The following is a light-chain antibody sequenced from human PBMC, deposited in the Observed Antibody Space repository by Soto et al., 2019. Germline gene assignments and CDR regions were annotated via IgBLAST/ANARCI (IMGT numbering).Light chain of an antibody. V-gene: IGLV2-14*01. CDR1: SSDVGGYDY. CDR3: SSYTSGITLYV. CDR2: NVS. Sequence: QSALTQPASVSGSPGQSITISCTGTSSDVGGYDYVSWYQQHPGKAPKLMIYNVSNRPSGVSNRFSGSKSGNTASLTISGLQAEDEADYSCSSYTSGITLYVFGTGTKVTVL. J-gene: IGLJ1*01.